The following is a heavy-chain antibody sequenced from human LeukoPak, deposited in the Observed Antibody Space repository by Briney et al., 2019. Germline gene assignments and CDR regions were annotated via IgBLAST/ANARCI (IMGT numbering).Heavy chain of an antibody. CDR1: GIIFSTYG. V-gene: IGHV3-30*18. Sequence: GRSLTLSCAASGIIFSTYGMHWVRQAPGKGLEWVGVISNDGINTYYTDSLKGRFTISRDNSNSTLYLHMNSLRREDTAVYYCAKGRRGSSYVHYFDSWGRGALVTVSS. J-gene: IGHJ4*02. CDR2: ISNDGINT. CDR3: AKGRRGSSYVHYFDS. D-gene: IGHD5-18*01.